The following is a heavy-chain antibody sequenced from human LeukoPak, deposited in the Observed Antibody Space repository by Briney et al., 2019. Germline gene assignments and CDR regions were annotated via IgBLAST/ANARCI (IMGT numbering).Heavy chain of an antibody. CDR2: INPSGGST. J-gene: IGHJ4*02. CDR3: ARDGSHLRDLDY. V-gene: IGHV1-46*01. CDR1: GYTFTSYY. D-gene: IGHD4-17*01. Sequence: ASVKVSCKESGYTFTSYYMHWVRQAPGQGLEWMGIINPSGGSTSYAQKFQGRVTMTRDTSTSTVYMELSSLRSEDTAVYYCARDGSHLRDLDYWGQGTLLTVSS.